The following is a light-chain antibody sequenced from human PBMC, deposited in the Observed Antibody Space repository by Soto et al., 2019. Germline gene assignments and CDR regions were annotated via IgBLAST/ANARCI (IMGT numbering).Light chain of an antibody. J-gene: IGLJ1*01. Sequence: QSVLTQPASVSGSPGQSITISCTGTSSDVGGYNYVSWYQQHPGKAPKLMIYEVSNRPSGVSFRFSASKSGNTASLTISGLQAEDEADYSCSSYTSSSTYVFGTGTKVTAL. CDR1: SSDVGGYNY. V-gene: IGLV2-14*01. CDR2: EVS. CDR3: SSYTSSSTYV.